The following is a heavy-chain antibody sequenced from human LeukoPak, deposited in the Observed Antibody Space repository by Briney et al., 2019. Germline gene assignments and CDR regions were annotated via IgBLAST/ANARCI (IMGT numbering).Heavy chain of an antibody. CDR2: ISYDGSNK. CDR3: ARDRYYEPFDY. Sequence: GGSLRLSCAASGFTFSSYGMHWVCQAPGKGLEWVAVISYDGSNKYYADSVKGRFTISRDNAKNSLYLQMNSLRAEDTAVYYCARDRYYEPFDYWGQGTLVTVSS. V-gene: IGHV3-30*03. J-gene: IGHJ4*02. CDR1: GFTFSSYG. D-gene: IGHD3-22*01.